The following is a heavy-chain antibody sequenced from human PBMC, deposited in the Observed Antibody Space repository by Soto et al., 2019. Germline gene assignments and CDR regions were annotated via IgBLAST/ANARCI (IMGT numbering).Heavy chain of an antibody. J-gene: IGHJ4*02. V-gene: IGHV3-48*02. CDR2: ISTRSNSI. Sequence: EEQLVESGGGLVQPGGSLRLSCAASGFSFSTYSMNWVRQAPGKGLEWVSYISTRSNSIYYADSVKGRFTVSRDNAKNSLFLQMSRLRDEDTAVYFCARAKYGGAYSPFDNWGQGSLVTVSS. D-gene: IGHD1-26*01. CDR3: ARAKYGGAYSPFDN. CDR1: GFSFSTYS.